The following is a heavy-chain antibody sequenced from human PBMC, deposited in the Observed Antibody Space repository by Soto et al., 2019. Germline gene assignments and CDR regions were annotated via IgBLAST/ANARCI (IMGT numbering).Heavy chain of an antibody. J-gene: IGHJ4*02. CDR3: ARGYTYDFDY. Sequence: QITLKESGPTLVKPTQPLTLTCTFSGFSFTTSGVNVGWIRQPPGKALEWLALIFWNDDKRSSPSLKRRLTLAKDTSKNQVVLTMTNMDPVDTATYYCARGYTYDFDYWGQGTLVTVSS. D-gene: IGHD4-17*01. CDR2: IFWNDDK. V-gene: IGHV2-5*01. CDR1: GFSFTTSGVN.